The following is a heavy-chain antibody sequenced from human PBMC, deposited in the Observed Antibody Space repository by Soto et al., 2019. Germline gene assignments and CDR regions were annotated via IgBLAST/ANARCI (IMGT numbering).Heavy chain of an antibody. Sequence: GGSLRLCCAASGFTFSGYYMSWIRQAPGKGLEWLSFISSSGSYTKYADSVKGRFTISRDNAKNSLYLQMNSLRAEDTAAYYCARGQFSSTYWGQGTLVTVSS. CDR1: GFTFSGYY. V-gene: IGHV3-11*05. J-gene: IGHJ4*02. CDR2: ISSSGSYT. CDR3: ARGQFSSTY. D-gene: IGHD6-19*01.